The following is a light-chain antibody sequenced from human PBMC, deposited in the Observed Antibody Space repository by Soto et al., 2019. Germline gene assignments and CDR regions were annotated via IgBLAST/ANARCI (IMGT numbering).Light chain of an antibody. CDR2: NVN. CDR3: SSYTNTTTVV. Sequence: QSALTQVASVSGSPGQSITISCTGTSSDVGGRDFVSWYQQHPGKAPKLIIYNVNYRPSGVSDRFSGSKSGNTASLTISGLQADDEANYYCSSYTNTTTVVFGGGTELTLL. V-gene: IGLV2-14*03. CDR1: SSDVGGRDF. J-gene: IGLJ3*02.